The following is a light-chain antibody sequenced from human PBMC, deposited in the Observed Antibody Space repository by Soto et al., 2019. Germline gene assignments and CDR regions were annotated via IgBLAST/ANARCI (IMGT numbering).Light chain of an antibody. Sequence: EIVLTQSPGTLSLSPGERATLSCRASQSVSSNLLAWYQQKPGQAPRLLIYGASTRATGIPARFSGSGSGTDFTLTISSLQSEDFAVYYCQQYNNWPPITFGGGTKVDIK. CDR2: GAS. V-gene: IGKV3-15*01. J-gene: IGKJ4*01. CDR1: QSVSSN. CDR3: QQYNNWPPIT.